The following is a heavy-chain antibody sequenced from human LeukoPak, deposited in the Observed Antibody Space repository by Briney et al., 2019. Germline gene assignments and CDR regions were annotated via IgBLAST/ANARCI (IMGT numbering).Heavy chain of an antibody. D-gene: IGHD3-22*01. J-gene: IGHJ4*02. CDR3: ARDVRGYHDSSGYQDY. Sequence: SETLSLTCSVSGGSISSTTCYWGWIRQPPGKGLEWIGSIYYSGSTYYNPSLKSRVTISVDTSKNQFSLKLSSVTAADTAVYYCARDVRGYHDSSGYQDYWGQGTLVTVSS. V-gene: IGHV4-39*07. CDR1: GGSISSTTCY. CDR2: IYYSGST.